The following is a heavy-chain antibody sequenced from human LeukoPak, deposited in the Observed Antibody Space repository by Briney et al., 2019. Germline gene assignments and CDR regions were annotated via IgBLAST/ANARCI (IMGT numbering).Heavy chain of an antibody. CDR2: IYYSGST. CDR3: ARGGLPAALTYFHH. V-gene: IGHV4-59*01. Sequence: PSETLSLTCPVTGGSISRYYWSWIRQPPGKGLEWIGYIYYSGSTNYNPSLKRRVTISVDTSKNQFSLTLSSVTAADTAVYYCARGGLPAALTYFHHWGQGTLVTVSS. D-gene: IGHD6-13*01. CDR1: GGSISRYY. J-gene: IGHJ1*01.